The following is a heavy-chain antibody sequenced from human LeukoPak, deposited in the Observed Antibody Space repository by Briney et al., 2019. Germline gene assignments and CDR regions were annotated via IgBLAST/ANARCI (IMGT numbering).Heavy chain of an antibody. CDR2: ISSSSSYT. V-gene: IGHV3-11*03. J-gene: IGHJ4*02. CDR1: GFTFSDYY. CDR3: ARFTGDLRN. Sequence: PGGSLRLSCAVSGFTFSDYYMSWIRQAPGKGLEWVSYISSSSSYTNFADSVKGRFTISRDNAKNSLYLQMNSLRAEDTAVYYCARFTGDLRNWGQGTLVTVTS. D-gene: IGHD7-27*01.